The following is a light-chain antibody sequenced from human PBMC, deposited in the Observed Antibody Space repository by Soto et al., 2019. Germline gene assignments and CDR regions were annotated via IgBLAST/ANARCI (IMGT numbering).Light chain of an antibody. CDR2: DAS. Sequence: EIVFTQSPGTVCLSPGERSTLSCRASQSVSSYLAWYQQKPGRAPRLLIYDASNRANGIPARFSGSGSGTDFTLAISSLEPEDFAVYYCQQRSNWPPITFGQGTRLEIK. J-gene: IGKJ5*01. CDR3: QQRSNWPPIT. CDR1: QSVSSY. V-gene: IGKV3-11*01.